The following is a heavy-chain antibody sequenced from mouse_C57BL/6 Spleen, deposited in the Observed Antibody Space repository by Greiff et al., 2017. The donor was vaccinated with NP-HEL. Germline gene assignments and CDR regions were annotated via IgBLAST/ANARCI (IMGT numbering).Heavy chain of an antibody. V-gene: IGHV1-53*01. D-gene: IGHD2-4*01. CDR3: ARWNFDYDDFPGYGMDY. CDR2: INPSNGGT. CDR1: GYTFTSYW. Sequence: QVHVKQPGTELVKPGASVKLSCKASGYTFTSYWMHWVKQRPGQGLEWIGNINPSNGGTNYNEKFKSKATLTVDKSSSTAYMQLSSLTSEDSAVYYCARWNFDYDDFPGYGMDYWGQGTSVTVSS. J-gene: IGHJ4*01.